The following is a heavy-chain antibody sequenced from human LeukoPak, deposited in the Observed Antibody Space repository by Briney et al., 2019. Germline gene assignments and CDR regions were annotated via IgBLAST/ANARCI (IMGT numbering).Heavy chain of an antibody. CDR3: AKGSIDWYYFDY. D-gene: IGHD3-9*01. CDR1: GFTFSNYG. CDR2: ISYDGNDK. Sequence: GGSLRLSCAASGFTFSNYGMHWVRQAPGKGLEWVAVISYDGNDKYYADSVKGRFTISRDNSKNTVYLQMNSLRAEDTAVYYCAKGSIDWYYFDYWGQGTLVTVSS. V-gene: IGHV3-30*18. J-gene: IGHJ4*02.